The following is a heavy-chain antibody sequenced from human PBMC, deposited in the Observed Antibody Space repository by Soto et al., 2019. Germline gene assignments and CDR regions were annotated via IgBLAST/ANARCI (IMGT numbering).Heavy chain of an antibody. Sequence: SETLSLTCTVSGGSISSGGYYWSWIRQHPGKGLEWIGYIYYSGSTYYSPSLKSRVTISIDRSKNQFSLKLSSVTAADTAVYYCMLGSGWKDFDYWGQGTLVTVSS. J-gene: IGHJ4*02. CDR1: GGSISSGGYY. CDR2: IYYSGST. V-gene: IGHV4-31*09. CDR3: MLGSGWKDFDY. D-gene: IGHD3-22*01.